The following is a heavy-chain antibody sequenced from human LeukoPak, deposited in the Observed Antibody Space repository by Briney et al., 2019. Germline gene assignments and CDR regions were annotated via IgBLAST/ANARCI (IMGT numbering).Heavy chain of an antibody. J-gene: IGHJ4*02. V-gene: IGHV3-48*01. CDR1: GFTFSSYS. CDR2: ISSSSSTI. D-gene: IGHD2-21*01. Sequence: PGGSLRLSCAASGFTFSSYSMNWVRQAPGKGLEWVSYISSSSSTIYYADSVKGRFTISRDNAKNSLYLQMNSLRAEDTAVYYCARDRVVRRNSLFDYWGQGTLVTVSS. CDR3: ARDRVVRRNSLFDY.